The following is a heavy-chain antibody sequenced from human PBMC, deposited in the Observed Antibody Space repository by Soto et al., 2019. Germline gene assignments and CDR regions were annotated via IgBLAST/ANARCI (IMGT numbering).Heavy chain of an antibody. CDR3: ARDRSGSYYGMDV. V-gene: IGHV4-30-4*01. Sequence: PSETLSLTCTVSCGSISSGDYYWSWIRQPPGKGLEWIGYIYYSGSTYYNPSLKSRVTISVDTSKNQFSLKLSSVTAADTAVYYCARDRSGSYYGMDVWGQGTTVTVSS. CDR1: CGSISSGDYY. CDR2: IYYSGST. J-gene: IGHJ6*02. D-gene: IGHD1-26*01.